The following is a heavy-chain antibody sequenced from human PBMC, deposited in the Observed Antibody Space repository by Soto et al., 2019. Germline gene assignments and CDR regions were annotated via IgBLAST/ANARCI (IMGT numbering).Heavy chain of an antibody. D-gene: IGHD1-20*01. J-gene: IGHJ5*02. CDR2: LNPNSGNT. CDR3: ARDHRYNWNDEGWFDP. Sequence: QVQLVQSGAEVKKPGASVKVSCKASGYMFSTYDINWVRQAPGQGLEWMGWLNPNSGNTGYAQKFQGRVTMTRNTSINTAYMEFSSLGSDDTAVYYCARDHRYNWNDEGWFDPWGQGTLVTVSS. CDR1: GYMFSTYD. V-gene: IGHV1-8*01.